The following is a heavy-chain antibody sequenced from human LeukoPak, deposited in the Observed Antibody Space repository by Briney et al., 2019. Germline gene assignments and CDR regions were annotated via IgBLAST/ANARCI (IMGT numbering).Heavy chain of an antibody. J-gene: IGHJ4*02. CDR3: ARAIYGGYGGFDY. Sequence: SETLSLTCTVSGVSLTSGDYYWSWVRQPPGKGLEWIGSIYHSGSTYYNPSLKSRVTISVDTSKNQFSLKLSSVTAADTAVYYCARAIYGGYGGFDYWGQGTLVTVSS. D-gene: IGHD4-17*01. CDR2: IYHSGST. CDR1: GVSLTSGDYY. V-gene: IGHV4-39*07.